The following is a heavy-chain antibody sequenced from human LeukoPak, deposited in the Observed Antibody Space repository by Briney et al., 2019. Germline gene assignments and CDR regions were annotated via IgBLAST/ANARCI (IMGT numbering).Heavy chain of an antibody. J-gene: IGHJ6*03. Sequence: SETLSLTCTVSGGSISRYYWSWVRQPPGKGLDWIGYIYSSGATNYNPSLKSRVTISVDTSKNQFSLKLSTVTAAVTAVYYCARDRGGKYMDAWAMGPRSPSP. CDR3: ARDRGGKYMDA. D-gene: IGHD2-15*01. CDR1: GGSISRYY. CDR2: IYSSGAT. V-gene: IGHV4-59*01.